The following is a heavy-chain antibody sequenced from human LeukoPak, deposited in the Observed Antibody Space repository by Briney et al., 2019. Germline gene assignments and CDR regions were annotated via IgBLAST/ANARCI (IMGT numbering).Heavy chain of an antibody. V-gene: IGHV3-30-3*01. CDR1: GFTFSSYA. D-gene: IGHD3-22*01. CDR3: ARDPLDSSGLMNWFDP. Sequence: GGSLRLSCAASGFTFSSYAMHWVRQAPGKGLEWVAVISYDGSNKYYADSVKGRFTISRDNSKNTLYLQMNSLRAEDTAVYYCARDPLDSSGLMNWFDPWGQGTRVTVSS. J-gene: IGHJ5*02. CDR2: ISYDGSNK.